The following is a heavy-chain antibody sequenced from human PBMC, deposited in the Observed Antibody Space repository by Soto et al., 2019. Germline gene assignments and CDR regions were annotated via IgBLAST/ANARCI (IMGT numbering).Heavy chain of an antibody. D-gene: IGHD6-6*01. CDR2: IYHSGST. V-gene: IGHV4-4*02. CDR3: AGEIAARPLGY. CDR1: GGTIISSNW. Sequence: SETQSLTCAVSGGTIISSNWWSWVRQPPGKGLEWIGEIYHSGSTNYNPSLKSRVTISVDKSKNQFSLKLSSVTAADTAVYYCAGEIAARPLGYWGQGTLVTVSS. J-gene: IGHJ4*02.